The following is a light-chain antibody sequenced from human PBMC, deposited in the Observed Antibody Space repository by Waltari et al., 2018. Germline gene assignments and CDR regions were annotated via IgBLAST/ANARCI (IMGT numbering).Light chain of an antibody. V-gene: IGLV1-47*01. CDR1: SSNIENHY. CDR3: LAWDASLSGWV. CDR2: WNN. Sequence: QSVLTQPPSTSGTPGQAVTIPCSGSSSNIENHYVNWSHQLPGTAPKLLVYWNNRRPSGLTDRFFASKSGTSASLAISGLRSEDEGDYYCLAWDASLSGWVFGGGTKVTVL. J-gene: IGLJ3*02.